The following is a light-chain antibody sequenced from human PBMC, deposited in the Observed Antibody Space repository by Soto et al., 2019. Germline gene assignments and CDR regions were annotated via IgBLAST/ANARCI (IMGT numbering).Light chain of an antibody. CDR2: GAS. CDR3: QQYAYWPET. CDR1: QSVSSN. V-gene: IGKV3-15*01. J-gene: IGKJ1*01. Sequence: EIVMTQSPATLSVSPGERATLSCRASQSVSSNLAWYQQKPGQAPRLLIYGASTRATGIPARFSGSGSGTEFTLTISSLQSEDFAIYYCQQYAYWPETFGHGTKVDIK.